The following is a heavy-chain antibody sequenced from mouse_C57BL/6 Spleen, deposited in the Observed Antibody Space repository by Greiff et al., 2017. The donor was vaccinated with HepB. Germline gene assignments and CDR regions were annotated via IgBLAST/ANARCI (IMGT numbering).Heavy chain of an antibody. CDR2: IDPSDSYT. D-gene: IGHD2-5*01. J-gene: IGHJ2*01. Sequence: VQLQQPGAELVMPGASVKLSCKASGYTFTSYWMHWVKQRPGQGLEWIGEIDPSDSYTNYNQKFKGKSTLTVDKSSSTAYMQLSSLTSEDSAVYYCARGDYSNLDYWGQGTTLTVSS. CDR3: ARGDYSNLDY. V-gene: IGHV1-69*01. CDR1: GYTFTSYW.